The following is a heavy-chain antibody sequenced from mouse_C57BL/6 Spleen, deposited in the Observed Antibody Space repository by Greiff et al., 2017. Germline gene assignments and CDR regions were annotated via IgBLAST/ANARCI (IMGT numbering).Heavy chain of an antibody. J-gene: IGHJ4*01. V-gene: IGHV14-4*01. CDR1: GFNIKDDY. Sequence: EVQRVESGAELVRPGASVKLSCTASGFNIKDDYMHWVKQRPEQGLEWIGWIDPENGDTEYASKFQGKATITADTSSNTAYLQLSSLTSEDTAVYYCTTPLTVVARDYWGQGTSVTVSS. CDR3: TTPLTVVARDY. D-gene: IGHD1-1*01. CDR2: IDPENGDT.